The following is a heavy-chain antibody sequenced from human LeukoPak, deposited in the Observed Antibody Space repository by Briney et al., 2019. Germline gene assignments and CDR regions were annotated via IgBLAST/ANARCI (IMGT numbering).Heavy chain of an antibody. CDR3: AREIPSVSPIPTTALDY. D-gene: IGHD2-2*02. CDR2: VNPSSGAT. Sequence: ASVKVSCKASGYTFTAYRIYWMRQAPGQGLEWMGWVNPSSGATKYAQKFQGRVTMTRDTSTSTAYVELRRLRSDDTAVYYCAREIPSVSPIPTTALDYWGQGTLVTVSS. J-gene: IGHJ4*02. CDR1: GYTFTAYR. V-gene: IGHV1-2*02.